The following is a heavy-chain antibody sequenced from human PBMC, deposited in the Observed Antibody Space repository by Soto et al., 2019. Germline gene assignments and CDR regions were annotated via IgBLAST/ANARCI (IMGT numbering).Heavy chain of an antibody. Sequence: GGSLRLSCAASGFTFSSYGMHWVRQAPGKGLEWVAVISYDGSNKYYADSVKGRFTIPRDNSKNTLYLQMNSLRAEDTAVYYCAKGGRRGSLRYFDYWGQGTLVTVSS. CDR3: AKGGRRGSLRYFDY. J-gene: IGHJ4*02. CDR2: ISYDGSNK. D-gene: IGHD2-15*01. V-gene: IGHV3-30*18. CDR1: GFTFSSYG.